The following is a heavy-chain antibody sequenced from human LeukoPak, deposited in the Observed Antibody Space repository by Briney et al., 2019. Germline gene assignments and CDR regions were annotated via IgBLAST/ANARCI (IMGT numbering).Heavy chain of an antibody. CDR2: ISSSSSYI. CDR1: GFTFSSYS. CDR3: ARDGYSSSSQYYYYYGMDV. Sequence: GGSLRLSCAASGFTFSSYSMNWVRQAPGKGLEWVSSISSSSSYIYYADSVKGRFTISRDNAKNSLYLQMNSLRAEDTAVYYYARDGYSSSSQYYYYYGMDVWGQGTTVTVSS. J-gene: IGHJ6*02. D-gene: IGHD6-13*01. V-gene: IGHV3-21*01.